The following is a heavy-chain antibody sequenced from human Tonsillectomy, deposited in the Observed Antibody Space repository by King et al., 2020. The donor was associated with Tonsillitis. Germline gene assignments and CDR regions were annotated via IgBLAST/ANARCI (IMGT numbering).Heavy chain of an antibody. V-gene: IGHV3-72*01. D-gene: IGHD2-15*01. CDR1: GFTFSDYY. J-gene: IGHJ3*02. Sequence: VQLVESGGDSVQPGGSLRLSCAASGFTFSDYYMDWVRQAPGKGLEWVGRSRNKANSYFTEYAASVKGRFTISRDDSRNSGYLQMNSLRTEDTAVYYCAGDLRLRYCRGGAGHDAFDIWGEGTVVTVSS. CDR2: SRNKANSYFT. CDR3: AGDLRLRYCRGGAGHDAFDI.